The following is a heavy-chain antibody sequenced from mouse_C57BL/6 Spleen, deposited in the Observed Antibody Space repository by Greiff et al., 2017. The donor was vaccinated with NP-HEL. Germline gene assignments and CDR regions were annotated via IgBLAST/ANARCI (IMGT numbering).Heavy chain of an antibody. CDR1: GYSITSGYY. CDR3: ARDLEGFAY. V-gene: IGHV3-6*01. Sequence: DVQLQESGPGLVKPSQSLSLTCSVTGYSITSGYYWNWIRQFPGNKLEWMGYISYDGSNNYNPSLKNRISITRDTSKNQFFLKLNSVTTEDTATYYCARDLEGFAYWGQGTLVTVSA. CDR2: ISYDGSN. J-gene: IGHJ3*01.